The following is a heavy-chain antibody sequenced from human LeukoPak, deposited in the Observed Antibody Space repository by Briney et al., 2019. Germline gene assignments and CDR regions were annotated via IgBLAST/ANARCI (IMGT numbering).Heavy chain of an antibody. D-gene: IGHD3-9*01. CDR1: GFTLSSYW. CDR3: ASPSLYVIFSLDY. Sequence: GGSLRLSCEASGFTLSSYWMHWVRHAPGKRLVWVSRINSDGSRTSYADSGKGRFTISRDNAKNTLYLQMNSLRAEGTAVYYCASPSLYVIFSLDYWGQGTLVTVSS. V-gene: IGHV3-74*01. CDR2: INSDGSRT. J-gene: IGHJ4*02.